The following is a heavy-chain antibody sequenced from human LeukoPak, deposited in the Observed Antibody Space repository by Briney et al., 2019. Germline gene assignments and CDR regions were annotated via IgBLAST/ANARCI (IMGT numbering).Heavy chain of an antibody. D-gene: IGHD3-10*01. CDR3: ARGPSYYYGSGSYYNIHYGMDV. J-gene: IGHJ6*02. CDR2: INHSGST. Sequence: PSETLSLTCAVYGGSFSGYYWSWIRQPPGKGLEWIGEINHSGSTNYNPSLKSRVTISVDTSKNQFSLKLSSVTAADTAMYYCARGPSYYYGSGSYYNIHYGMDVWGQGTTVTVSS. V-gene: IGHV4-34*01. CDR1: GGSFSGYY.